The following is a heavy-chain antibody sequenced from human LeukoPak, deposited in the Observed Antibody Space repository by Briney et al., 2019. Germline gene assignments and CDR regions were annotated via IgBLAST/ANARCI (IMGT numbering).Heavy chain of an antibody. CDR3: ARELTVGATIDY. CDR1: GFTFSSYT. D-gene: IGHD1-26*01. J-gene: IGHJ4*02. Sequence: GGSLRLSCAASGFTFSSYTMNWVRQAPGKGLEWVSAISGSGGSTYYADSVKGRFTISRDDSKNTLFLQMNSLRGEDTAVYYCARELTVGATIDYWGQGTLVTVSS. V-gene: IGHV3-23*01. CDR2: ISGSGGST.